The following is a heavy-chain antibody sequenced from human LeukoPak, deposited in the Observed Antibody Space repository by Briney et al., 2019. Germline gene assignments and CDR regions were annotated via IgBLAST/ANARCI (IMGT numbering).Heavy chain of an antibody. CDR3: ARLYYDSSGWMGYYFDY. J-gene: IGHJ4*02. CDR1: GGSISSYY. Sequence: PSETLSLTCTVSGGSISSYYWSWIRQPPGKGLEWIGYIYYSGSTNYNPSLKSRVTISVDTSKNQFSLKLSSVTAADTAVYYCARLYYDSSGWMGYYFDYWGQGTLVTVSS. D-gene: IGHD3-22*01. V-gene: IGHV4-59*01. CDR2: IYYSGST.